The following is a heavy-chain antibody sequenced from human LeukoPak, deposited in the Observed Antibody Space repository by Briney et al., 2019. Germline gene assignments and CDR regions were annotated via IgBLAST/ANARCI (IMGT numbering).Heavy chain of an antibody. CDR2: IYYSGST. CDR1: GGSISSYY. J-gene: IGHJ5*02. D-gene: IGHD3-3*01. Sequence: PSETLSLTCTVSGGSISSYYWSWIRQPPGKGLEWIGYIYYSGSTNYNPSLKSRVTISVDTSKNQFSLKLSSVTAADTAVYYCARDYSPSGYYTGWFDPWGQGTLVTVSS. CDR3: ARDYSPSGYYTGWFDP. V-gene: IGHV4-59*01.